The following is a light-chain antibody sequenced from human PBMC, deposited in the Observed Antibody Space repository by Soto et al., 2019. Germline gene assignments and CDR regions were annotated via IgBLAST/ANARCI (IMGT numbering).Light chain of an antibody. J-gene: IGKJ1*01. CDR2: DAS. V-gene: IGKV1-5*01. Sequence: DIKMTQSPSFVSASVGDAVTITCRASQSISSWLAWYQQKPGKAPELLIYDASSPQSGVPSRFSGGGYGTVFTLTISSLQPDDFATYYCQQYNSYWTFGQGTKVDIK. CDR3: QQYNSYWT. CDR1: QSISSW.